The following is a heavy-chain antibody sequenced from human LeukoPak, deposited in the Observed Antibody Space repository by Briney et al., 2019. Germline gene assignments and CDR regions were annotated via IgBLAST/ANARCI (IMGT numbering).Heavy chain of an antibody. J-gene: IGHJ4*02. CDR1: GYTFTGYY. CDR3: ARDKSGNSGWYSYFDY. D-gene: IGHD6-19*01. V-gene: IGHV1-2*02. Sequence: RASVKVSCKASGYTFTGYYMHWVRQAPGQGLEWVGWINPNSGDTNYAQKFQGRVTMTRDTSISTAYMELSRLRSDDTAVYYCARDKSGNSGWYSYFDYWGQGTLVTVSS. CDR2: INPNSGDT.